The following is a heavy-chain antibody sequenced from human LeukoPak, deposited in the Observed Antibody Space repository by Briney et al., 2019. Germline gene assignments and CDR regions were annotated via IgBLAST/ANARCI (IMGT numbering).Heavy chain of an antibody. D-gene: IGHD3-10*01. J-gene: IGHJ3*02. Sequence: GGSLRLSCAASGFTFRDYILDWVRQAPGKGLEWVARIRRATHSSTTEYAASVKGRFIVSRDDSKNSLFLHMNSLKTEDTAVYYCTRDGGDFYYSAFDIWGQGTVVTVSS. CDR1: GFTFRDYI. CDR2: IRRATHSSTT. CDR3: TRDGGDFYYSAFDI. V-gene: IGHV3-72*01.